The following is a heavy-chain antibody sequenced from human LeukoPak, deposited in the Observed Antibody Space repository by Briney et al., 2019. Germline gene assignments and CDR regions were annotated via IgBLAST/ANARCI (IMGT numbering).Heavy chain of an antibody. D-gene: IGHD6-19*01. CDR3: AKAPSGYSSGWTYYSDY. CDR2: ISGSGGST. Sequence: GGSLRLSCAASGFTFSSYAMSWVRQAPGKGLEWVSAISGSGGSTYYADSVKGRFTISRDNAKNSLYLQMNSLRAEDTALYYCAKAPSGYSSGWTYYSDYWGQGALVTVSS. V-gene: IGHV3-23*01. CDR1: GFTFSSYA. J-gene: IGHJ4*02.